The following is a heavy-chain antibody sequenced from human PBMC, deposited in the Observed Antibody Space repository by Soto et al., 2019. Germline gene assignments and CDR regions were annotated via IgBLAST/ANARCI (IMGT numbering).Heavy chain of an antibody. D-gene: IGHD2-2*01. V-gene: IGHV1-46*03. CDR1: GYTFTSYY. CDR3: ARGNVVVVPAEWFDP. CDR2: MNPICGST. Sequence: AAGKVSCKASGYTFTSYYMHWVRQAPGQGLEWMGIMNPICGSTSYAEKLQGRVTMTRDTSTSTVYMELSSLRSEDTAVYYCARGNVVVVPAEWFDPWGQGTLVTVSS. J-gene: IGHJ5*02.